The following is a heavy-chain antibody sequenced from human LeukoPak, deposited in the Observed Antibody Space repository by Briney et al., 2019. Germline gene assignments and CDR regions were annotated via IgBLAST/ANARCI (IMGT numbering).Heavy chain of an antibody. CDR3: ARDRSWFDP. J-gene: IGHJ5*02. CDR1: RIIVSSNY. CDR2: IYSGGST. D-gene: IGHD6-19*01. V-gene: IGHV3-66*01. Sequence: GGSLRLSCVASRIIVSSNYITWVRQAPGKGLEWVSVIYSGGSTYYADSVKGRFTISRDNSKNTLYLQMNNLRVEDTAVYYCARDRSWFDPWGQGTPVTVSS.